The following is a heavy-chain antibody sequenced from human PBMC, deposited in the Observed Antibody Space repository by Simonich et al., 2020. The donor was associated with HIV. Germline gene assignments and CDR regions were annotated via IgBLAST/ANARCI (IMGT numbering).Heavy chain of an antibody. CDR3: ATHGPCSYSSALDI. CDR2: INPNSGGT. CDR1: GYTFTGYY. J-gene: IGHJ3*02. Sequence: GASVKVSCKASGYTFTGYYIHWVRQAPGQGLEWMGRINPNSGGTNYAQKFQGRVTMTRDTSISTAYMELNRLKSDDTAIYYCATHGPCSYSSALDIWGQGTMVTVSS. V-gene: IGHV1-2*06. D-gene: IGHD6-6*01.